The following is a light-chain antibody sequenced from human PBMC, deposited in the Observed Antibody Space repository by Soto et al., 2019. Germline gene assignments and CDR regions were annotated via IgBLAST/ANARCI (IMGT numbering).Light chain of an antibody. CDR1: QTISTY. V-gene: IGKV1-39*01. CDR2: GAS. J-gene: IGKJ2*01. CDR3: QQSDSTPYT. Sequence: DIQMTQSPSSLSASVGDSVTISWRASQTISTYLNWYQQKPGKAPRLLIYGASSLLSGVPSRFSGSGSGTDFTLTIASLQPEDFSTYYCQQSDSTPYTFGQGTKV.